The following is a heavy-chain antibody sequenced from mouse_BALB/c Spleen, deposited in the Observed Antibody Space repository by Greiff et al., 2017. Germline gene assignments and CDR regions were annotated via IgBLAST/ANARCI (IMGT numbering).Heavy chain of an antibody. D-gene: IGHD1-1*01. CDR3: ARFPYYYGSSFYAMDY. V-gene: IGHV1S56*01. J-gene: IGHJ4*01. CDR1: GYTFTSYY. CDR2: IYPGNVNT. Sequence: VQLQQSGPELVKHGASVRISCKASGYTFTSYYIHWVKQRPGQGLEWIGWIYPGNVNTKYNEKFKGKATLTADKSSSTAYMQLSSLTSEDSAVYFCARFPYYYGSSFYAMDYWGQGTSVTVSS.